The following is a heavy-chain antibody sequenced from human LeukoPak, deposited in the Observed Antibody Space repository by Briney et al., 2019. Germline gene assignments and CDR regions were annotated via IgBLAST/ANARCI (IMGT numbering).Heavy chain of an antibody. CDR3: ASSYFYDGNRYFDY. Sequence: SETLSLTCTVSGGSITSYYWNWIRQSPGKGLEWIGYIYYTGSTNSNPSLKSRVTISVDTSKNQFFLRLSSVTAAGTAMYYCASSYFYDGNRYFDYWGRGTLVTVSS. J-gene: IGHJ4*02. CDR1: GGSITSYY. D-gene: IGHD3-22*01. V-gene: IGHV4-59*08. CDR2: IYYTGST.